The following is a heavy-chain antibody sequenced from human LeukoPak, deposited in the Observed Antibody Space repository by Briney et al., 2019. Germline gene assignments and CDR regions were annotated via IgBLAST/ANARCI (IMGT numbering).Heavy chain of an antibody. CDR2: ISWNSGSI. J-gene: IGHJ4*02. V-gene: IGHV3-9*01. CDR3: ATVDY. Sequence: PGRSPRLSCAASGFTFDDYAMHWVRHAPGKGLEWVSGISWNSGSIGYADSVKGRFTISRDNAKNSLYLQMNSLRAEDTALYYCATVDYWGQGTLVTVSS. CDR1: GFTFDDYA.